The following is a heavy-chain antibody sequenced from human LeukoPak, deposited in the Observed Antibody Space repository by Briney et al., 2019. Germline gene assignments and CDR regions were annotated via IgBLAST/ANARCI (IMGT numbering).Heavy chain of an antibody. CDR2: IRYDGSNK. CDR3: AKGKFGGGIKTGTFDY. D-gene: IGHD3-16*01. CDR1: GFTFSSYG. J-gene: IGHJ4*02. V-gene: IGHV3-30*02. Sequence: PGGSLRLSCAASGFTFSSYGMHWVRQAPGKGLEWVAFIRYDGSNKYYADSVKGRFTISRDNSKNTLYLQMNSLRAEDTAMYYCAKGKFGGGIKTGTFDYWGQGTLVTVSS.